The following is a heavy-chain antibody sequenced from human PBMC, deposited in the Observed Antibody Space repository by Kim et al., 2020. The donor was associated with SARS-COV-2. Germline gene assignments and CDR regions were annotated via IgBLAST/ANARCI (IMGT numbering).Heavy chain of an antibody. D-gene: IGHD3-3*01. Sequence: SETLSLTCTVSGGSISGYYWSWIRQPPGKGLEWIGYIYYSGSTNYNPTLKSRVTFSVDTSKNQFSLNLSPVTAADTAVYYCAREGGSKYDFWSGYFAYPNYGMDVWGQGTTVTVSS. CDR1: GGSISGYY. CDR2: IYYSGST. V-gene: IGHV4-59*01. CDR3: AREGGSKYDFWSGYFAYPNYGMDV. J-gene: IGHJ6*02.